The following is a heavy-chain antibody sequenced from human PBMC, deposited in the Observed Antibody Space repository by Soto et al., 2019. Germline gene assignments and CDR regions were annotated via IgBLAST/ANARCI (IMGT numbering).Heavy chain of an antibody. D-gene: IGHD1-7*01. V-gene: IGHV4-59*01. J-gene: IGHJ6*04. Sequence: LTCTVSGGSISSYYWSWIRQPPGKGLEWIGYIYYSGSTNYNPSLKSRVTISVDTSKNQFSLKLSSVTAADTAVYYCARADDNWKYITWFYPWGKGTTVPVSS. CDR3: ARADDNWKYITWFYP. CDR1: GGSISSYY. CDR2: IYYSGST.